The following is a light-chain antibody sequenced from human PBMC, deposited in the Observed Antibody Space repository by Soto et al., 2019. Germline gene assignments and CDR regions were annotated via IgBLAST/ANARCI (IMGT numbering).Light chain of an antibody. J-gene: IGLJ2*01. CDR2: GNS. CDR3: QSYDSSLSASV. CDR1: SSNIGAGYD. V-gene: IGLV1-40*01. Sequence: QSVLTQPPSVSGAPGQRVTISCTGSSSNIGAGYDVHWYQQLPGTAPKLLISGNSNRPSGVPDRFSGSKSGTSASLAITGLQAEDEADYYCQSYDSSLSASVFGGGPKLTVL.